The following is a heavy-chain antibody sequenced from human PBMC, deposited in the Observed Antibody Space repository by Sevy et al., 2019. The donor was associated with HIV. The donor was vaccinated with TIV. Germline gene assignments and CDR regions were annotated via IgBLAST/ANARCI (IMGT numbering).Heavy chain of an antibody. CDR1: GFTFSDYY. CDR3: AGDGTRLRFLERLLGSYYFDY. D-gene: IGHD3-3*01. J-gene: IGHJ4*02. V-gene: IGHV3-11*01. CDR2: ISSSGSTI. Sequence: GGSLRLSCAASGFTFSDYYMSWIRQAPGKGLEWVSYISSSGSTIYYADSVKGRFTISRDNAKNSLYLQMNSLRAEDTAVYYCAGDGTRLRFLERLLGSYYFDYWGQGTLVTVSS.